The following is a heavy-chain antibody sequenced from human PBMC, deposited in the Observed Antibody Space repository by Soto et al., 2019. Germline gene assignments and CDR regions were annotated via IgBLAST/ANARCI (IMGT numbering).Heavy chain of an antibody. D-gene: IGHD3-9*01. J-gene: IGHJ4*02. V-gene: IGHV4-39*01. CDR2: IYYSGST. CDR3: ARHRGYYDILTGYYTELNFDY. CDR1: GFSISSSSYY. Sequence: SDTLSLTCTVSGFSISSSSYYWGWIRQPPGKGLEWIGSIYYSGSTYYNPSLKSRVTISVDTSKNQFSLKLSSVTAADTAVYYCARHRGYYDILTGYYTELNFDYWGQGTLVTVSS.